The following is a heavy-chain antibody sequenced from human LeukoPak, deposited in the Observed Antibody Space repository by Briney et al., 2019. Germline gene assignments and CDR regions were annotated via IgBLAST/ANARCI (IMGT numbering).Heavy chain of an antibody. CDR3: ARARRFAAAGTTAFDI. Sequence: SETLSLTXTVSGGSVSSGDYYWHWIRQPPGKGLEWIGYIYYSGNTYYNPSLKSRLTISVDTSKNQFSLQLTSVTAADTAVYYCARARRFAAAGTTAFDIWGQGTMVTVSS. D-gene: IGHD6-13*01. J-gene: IGHJ3*02. CDR1: GGSVSSGDYY. V-gene: IGHV4-30-4*08. CDR2: IYYSGNT.